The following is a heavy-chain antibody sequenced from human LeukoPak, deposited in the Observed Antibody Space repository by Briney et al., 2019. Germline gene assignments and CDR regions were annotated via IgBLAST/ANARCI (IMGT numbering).Heavy chain of an antibody. V-gene: IGHV4-39*07. J-gene: IGHJ4*02. D-gene: IGHD3-22*01. Sequence: PSETLSLTCTVSGGSISSSSYYWGWIRQPPGKGLEWIGSIYYSGSTYYNPSLKSRVTISVDTSKNQFSLKLSSVTAADTAVYYCARAPEQWLFDYWGQGTLVTVSS. CDR3: ARAPEQWLFDY. CDR2: IYYSGST. CDR1: GGSISSSSYY.